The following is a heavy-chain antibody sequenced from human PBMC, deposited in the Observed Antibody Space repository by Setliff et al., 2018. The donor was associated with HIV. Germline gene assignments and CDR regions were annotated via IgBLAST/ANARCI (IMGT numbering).Heavy chain of an antibody. CDR2: ISGSGGTT. CDR1: GFTFSSYA. D-gene: IGHD3-3*01. V-gene: IGHV3-23*01. CDR3: ANGYDFWSGSSKGNFDY. J-gene: IGHJ4*02. Sequence: PGGSLRLSCAASGFTFSSYAMSWVRQAPGKGLEWVSVISGSGGTTYYADFVKGRFTISRDNSKNTLYLQMNGLRAEDAAVYYCANGYDFWSGSSKGNFDYWGQGTLVTVSS.